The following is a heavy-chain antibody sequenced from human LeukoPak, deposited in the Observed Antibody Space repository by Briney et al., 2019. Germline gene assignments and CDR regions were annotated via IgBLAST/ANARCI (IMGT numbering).Heavy chain of an antibody. Sequence: PGGSLRLSCAASGFTSSDYYMSWIRQAPGKGRQGVSYISTSGSTIHYADSVKGRFTISRDNAKNSLYLQMNSLRAEDTAVYYCARASDGDYFDYWGQGTLVTVSS. V-gene: IGHV3-11*01. D-gene: IGHD4-17*01. CDR3: ARASDGDYFDY. CDR1: GFTSSDYY. J-gene: IGHJ4*02. CDR2: ISTSGSTI.